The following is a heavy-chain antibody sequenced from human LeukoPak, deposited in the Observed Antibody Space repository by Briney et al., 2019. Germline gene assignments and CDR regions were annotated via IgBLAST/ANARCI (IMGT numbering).Heavy chain of an antibody. J-gene: IGHJ4*02. V-gene: IGHV6-1*01. CDR1: GDSVSSNSVA. CDR2: TYYRSKWGN. CDR3: ARSVADLDY. D-gene: IGHD6-19*01. Sequence: SQTLSLACAISGDSVSSNSVAWNWIRQSPSRGLEWLGRTYYRSKWGNDYAVSVKSRITINPDTSKNQFSLQLNSVTPEDTAVYYCARSVADLDYWGQGTLVTVSS.